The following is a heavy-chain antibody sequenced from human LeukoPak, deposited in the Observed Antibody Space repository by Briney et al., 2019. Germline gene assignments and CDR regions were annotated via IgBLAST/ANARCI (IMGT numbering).Heavy chain of an antibody. CDR2: ICYSGST. CDR1: GVSISSGDYY. Sequence: SETLSLTCTVSGVSISSGDYYWSWIRQPPGKGLEWIGYICYSGSTYYNPSLKSRVTISVDTSKNQFSLKLSSVTAADTAVYYCARHYYDSSGYYYFDYWGQGTLVTVSS. D-gene: IGHD3-22*01. CDR3: ARHYYDSSGYYYFDY. J-gene: IGHJ4*02. V-gene: IGHV4-30-4*01.